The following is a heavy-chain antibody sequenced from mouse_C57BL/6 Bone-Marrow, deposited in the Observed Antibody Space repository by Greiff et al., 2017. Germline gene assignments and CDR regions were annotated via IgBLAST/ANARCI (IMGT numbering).Heavy chain of an antibody. D-gene: IGHD1-1*01. V-gene: IGHV1-64*01. CDR1: GYTFTSYW. CDR2: IHPNSGST. J-gene: IGHJ2*01. CDR3: ARSGTTVVDGYFDY. Sequence: QVQLQQPGAELVKPGASVKLSCKASGYTFTSYWMHWVKQRPGQGLEWIGMIHPNSGSTNYNETFKSKATLTVDKSSSTAYMQLSSLTSEDSAVYYCARSGTTVVDGYFDYWGQGTTLTVSS.